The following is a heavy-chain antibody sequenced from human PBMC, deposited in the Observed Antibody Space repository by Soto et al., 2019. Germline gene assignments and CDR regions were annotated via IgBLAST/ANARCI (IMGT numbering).Heavy chain of an antibody. CDR1: GYAFTNYG. CDR2: MSAYNGNT. V-gene: IGHV1-18*01. J-gene: IGHJ6*03. CDR3: ARVRPLVGYFYYSMDV. D-gene: IGHD6-6*01. Sequence: QVQLLQSGAEVKEPGAPVKVSCKAAGYAFTNYGITWVRQAPGQGVEWMGWMSAYNGNTHYTQSLQGRVTMTTDTSTSTAFMELRGLRSDDTAVYYCARVRPLVGYFYYSMDVWGKGTTVTVSS.